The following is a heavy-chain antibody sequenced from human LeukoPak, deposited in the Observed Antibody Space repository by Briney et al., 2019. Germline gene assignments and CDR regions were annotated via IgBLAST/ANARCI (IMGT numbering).Heavy chain of an antibody. CDR3: ARERYSNSELLDWFDP. Sequence: SQTLSLTCTVSGGSISSGSYYWSWIRQPAGKGLEWIGRIYTSGSTNYNPSLKSRVTISVDTSRNQFSLKLSSVTAADTAVYYCARERYSNSELLDWFDPWGQGTLVTVSS. V-gene: IGHV4-61*02. CDR1: GGSISSGSYY. CDR2: IYTSGST. D-gene: IGHD4-11*01. J-gene: IGHJ5*02.